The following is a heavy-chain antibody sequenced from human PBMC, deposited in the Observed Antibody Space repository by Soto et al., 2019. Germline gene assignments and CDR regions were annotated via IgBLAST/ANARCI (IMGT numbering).Heavy chain of an antibody. CDR1: GGTFSSYS. CDR2: IIPIFGTA. V-gene: IGHV1-69*13. CDR3: ARAHYYDSSGSAPPYYYYYGMDV. J-gene: IGHJ6*02. D-gene: IGHD3-22*01. Sequence: GASVKVSCKGSGGTFSSYSISWVLQAPGQGLEWMGGIIPIFGTANYAQKFQGRVTITADESTSTAYMELSSLRSEDTAVYYCARAHYYDSSGSAPPYYYYYGMDVWGQGTTVTVSS.